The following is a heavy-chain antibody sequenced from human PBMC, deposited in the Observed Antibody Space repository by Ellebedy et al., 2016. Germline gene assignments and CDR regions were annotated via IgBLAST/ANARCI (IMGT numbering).Heavy chain of an antibody. Sequence: GGSLRLSCAASGFMFSVYSMNWVRQAPGKGLEWVAVITSSGSYIQYADSVKGRFTISRDNVNNSLYLQMNSLRDDDTAVYYCARDGRAYGDYGGVWGQGTTVTVSS. V-gene: IGHV3-21*06. CDR3: ARDGRAYGDYGGV. CDR2: ITSSGSYI. J-gene: IGHJ6*02. CDR1: GFMFSVYS. D-gene: IGHD4-17*01.